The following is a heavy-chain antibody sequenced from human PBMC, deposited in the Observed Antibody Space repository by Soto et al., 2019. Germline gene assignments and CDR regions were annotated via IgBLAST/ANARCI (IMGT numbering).Heavy chain of an antibody. V-gene: IGHV4-4*07. CDR1: GGSISSYR. CDR2: ISSNGNT. Sequence: SETLSITCTVSGGSISSYRWSWIRPPAWKGLEWIGRISSNGNTQYNPSLKSRVTVSVDTSRNQFFLNLHSVTAADSAVYFCGRESGETWDYEAYWGQGTPVTVSS. J-gene: IGHJ4*02. CDR3: GRESGETWDYEAY. D-gene: IGHD1-7*01.